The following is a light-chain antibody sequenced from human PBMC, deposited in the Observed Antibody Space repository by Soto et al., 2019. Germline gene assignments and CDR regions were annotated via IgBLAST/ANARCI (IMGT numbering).Light chain of an antibody. Sequence: QSALTQPASVSGSPGQSITISCTGTSSDVGGYNYVSWYQQHPGKAPKLMIYEVSNRPSGVSNRFSGSKSANTASLTISWLQDEDEADYYCSSYTSSSTVVFGGGTKLTVL. CDR3: SSYTSSSTVV. V-gene: IGLV2-14*01. CDR1: SSDVGGYNY. CDR2: EVS. J-gene: IGLJ2*01.